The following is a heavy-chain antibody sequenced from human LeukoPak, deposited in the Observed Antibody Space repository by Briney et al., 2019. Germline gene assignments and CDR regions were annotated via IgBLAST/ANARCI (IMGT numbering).Heavy chain of an antibody. CDR2: INHSGST. J-gene: IGHJ4*02. V-gene: IGHV4-34*01. Sequence: SETLSLTCAVYGGSFSGYYWSWIRQPPGKGLEWIGEINHSGSTNYNPSLKSRVTISVDTSKNQFSLKLSSVTAADTAVYYCARDPRYSSSLDYFDYWGQGTLVTVSS. D-gene: IGHD6-6*01. CDR1: GGSFSGYY. CDR3: ARDPRYSSSLDYFDY.